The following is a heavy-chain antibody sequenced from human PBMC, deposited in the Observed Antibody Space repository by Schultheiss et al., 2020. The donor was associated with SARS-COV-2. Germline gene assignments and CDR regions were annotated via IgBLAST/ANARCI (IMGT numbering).Heavy chain of an antibody. J-gene: IGHJ5*02. V-gene: IGHV4-39*07. CDR1: GGSISSGGYY. Sequence: SETLSLTCTVSGGSISSGGYYWSWIRQHPGKGLEWIGSIYYSGSTYYNPSLKSRVTISVDTSKNQFSLKLSSVTAADTAVYYCARGRLQETTTLRYFDWPRGAFGNWFDPWGQGTLVTVSS. CDR3: ARGRLQETTTLRYFDWPRGAFGNWFDP. CDR2: IYYSGST. D-gene: IGHD3-9*01.